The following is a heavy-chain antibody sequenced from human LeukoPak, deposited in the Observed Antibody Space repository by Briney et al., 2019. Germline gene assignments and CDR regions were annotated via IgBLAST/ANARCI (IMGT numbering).Heavy chain of an antibody. J-gene: IGHJ4*02. Sequence: GASVKVSCKASGYTFTGYYMHWVRQAPGQGLEWMGRINPNSGGTNYAQKFQGRVTMTRDTSISTAYMELSRLRSDDTAVCYCARVRKGDWNYDYWGQGTLVTVSS. CDR1: GYTFTGYY. D-gene: IGHD1-7*01. CDR3: ARVRKGDWNYDY. V-gene: IGHV1-2*06. CDR2: INPNSGGT.